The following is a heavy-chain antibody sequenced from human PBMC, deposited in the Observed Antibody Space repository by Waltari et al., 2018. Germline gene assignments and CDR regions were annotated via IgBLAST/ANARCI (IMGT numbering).Heavy chain of an antibody. CDR3: ARDQWFAFDI. J-gene: IGHJ3*02. D-gene: IGHD3-22*01. CDR2: IKKDGSEE. CDR1: GFTLSSYW. Sequence: VQLVESGGGLVQPGGSLRLSCAASGFTLSSYWMSWVRQAPGKGPEWGANIKKDGSEEYYVDSVRGRFTISRDNAKNSLYLQMNSLRPEDTAVYYCARDQWFAFDIWGQGTMVTVSS. V-gene: IGHV3-7*01.